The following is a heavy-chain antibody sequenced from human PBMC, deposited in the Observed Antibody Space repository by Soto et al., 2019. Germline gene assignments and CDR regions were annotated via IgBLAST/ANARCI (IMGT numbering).Heavy chain of an antibody. D-gene: IGHD2-2*01. J-gene: IGHJ4*02. Sequence: IRQPPGKGLEWIGIIFYSGSSYYNPSLKSRVTISVDTSKNQFSLKLSSVTAADTAVYYCARAHCSSNSCYHFDHWGQGTLVTVSS. CDR2: IFYSGSS. V-gene: IGHV4-39*01. CDR3: ARAHCSSNSCYHFDH.